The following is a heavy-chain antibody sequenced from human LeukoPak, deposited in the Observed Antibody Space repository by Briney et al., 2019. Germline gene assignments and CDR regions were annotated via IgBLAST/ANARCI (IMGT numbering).Heavy chain of an antibody. CDR1: GGSISSSSYY. CDR2: IYYSGST. Sequence: SETLSLTCTVSGGSISSSSYYWGWIRQAPGKGLEWIGSIYYSGSTYYNPSLKSRVTISVDTSKNQFSLKLSSVTAADTAVYYCARDRRAFDIWGQGTMVTVSS. J-gene: IGHJ3*02. V-gene: IGHV4-39*07. CDR3: ARDRRAFDI.